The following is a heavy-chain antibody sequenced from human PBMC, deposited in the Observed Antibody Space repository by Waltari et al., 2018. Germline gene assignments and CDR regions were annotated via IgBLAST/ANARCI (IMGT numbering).Heavy chain of an antibody. V-gene: IGHV4-59*02. J-gene: IGHJ4*02. Sequence: QVQLQESGPGLLKPSETLSLTCTVSGASVTTSVWNWIRQSRGKGLEWLGYVRFSGNNNNHPSLRSRLDMSLDTSNNRVYLELSSVTAADTAVYYCATAHPRNYYGSGTYQFDFWGRGTLVTVSS. CDR1: GASVTTSV. CDR3: ATAHPRNYYGSGTYQFDF. CDR2: VRFSGNN. D-gene: IGHD3-10*01.